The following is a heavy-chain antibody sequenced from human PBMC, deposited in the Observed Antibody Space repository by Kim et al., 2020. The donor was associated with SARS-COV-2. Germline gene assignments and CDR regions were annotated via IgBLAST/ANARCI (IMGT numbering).Heavy chain of an antibody. Sequence: SVKVSCKASGGTFSSYAISWVRQAPGQGLEWMGGIIPIFGTANYAQKFQGRVTITADESTSTAYMELSSLRSEDTAVYYCARGGSPYNWNDPGNGDNWFDPWGQGTLVTVSS. CDR1: GGTFSSYA. J-gene: IGHJ5*02. CDR2: IIPIFGTA. D-gene: IGHD1-20*01. CDR3: ARGGSPYNWNDPGNGDNWFDP. V-gene: IGHV1-69*13.